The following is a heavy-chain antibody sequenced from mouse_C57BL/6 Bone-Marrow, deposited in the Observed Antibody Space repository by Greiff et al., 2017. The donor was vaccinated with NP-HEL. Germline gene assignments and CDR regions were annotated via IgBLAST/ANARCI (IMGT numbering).Heavy chain of an antibody. Sequence: EVQVVESGPVLVKPGASVKMSCKASGYTFTDYYMNWVKQSHGKSLEWIGVINPYNGGTSYNQKFKGKATLTVDKSSSTAYMELNSLTSEDSAVYYCARWYPYAMDYWGQGTSVTVSS. D-gene: IGHD1-1*02. CDR2: INPYNGGT. V-gene: IGHV1-19*01. J-gene: IGHJ4*01. CDR3: ARWYPYAMDY. CDR1: GYTFTDYY.